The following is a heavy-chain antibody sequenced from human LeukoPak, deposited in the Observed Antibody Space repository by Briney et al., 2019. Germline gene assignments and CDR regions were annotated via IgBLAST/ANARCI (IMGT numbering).Heavy chain of an antibody. Sequence: SETLSLTCTVSGGSISSCIYYWRWIRQPPRKGLEWIGSVYYSGSTYHNPSLKSRVTISVDTSKNQFSLKLSSVTAADTAMYYCARQVYSNYYPDAFDIWGQGTMVTVSS. CDR2: VYYSGST. J-gene: IGHJ3*02. CDR1: GGSISSCIYY. V-gene: IGHV4-39*01. CDR3: ARQVYSNYYPDAFDI. D-gene: IGHD4-11*01.